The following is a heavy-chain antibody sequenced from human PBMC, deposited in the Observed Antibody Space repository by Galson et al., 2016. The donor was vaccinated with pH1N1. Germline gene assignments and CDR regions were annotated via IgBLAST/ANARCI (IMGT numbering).Heavy chain of an antibody. Sequence: TLSLTCTVSGGSMSSYYWSWIRQPPGKGLEWIGYIYYSGSTNYNPSLKSRVTISVDTSKDQFSLKLSSVTAADTAVYYGARSPRGEWELGFDYWGQGTLVTVSS. J-gene: IGHJ4*02. CDR2: IYYSGST. D-gene: IGHD1-26*01. CDR3: ARSPRGEWELGFDY. V-gene: IGHV4-59*08. CDR1: GGSMSSYY.